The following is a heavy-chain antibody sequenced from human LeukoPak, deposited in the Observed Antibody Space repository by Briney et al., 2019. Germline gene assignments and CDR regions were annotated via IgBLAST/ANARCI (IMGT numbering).Heavy chain of an antibody. CDR2: IYSGGST. D-gene: IGHD3-22*01. CDR3: AREDSSGYYYGY. CDR1: GFTVSSNY. Sequence: GGSLRLSCAASGFTVSSNYMSWVRQAPGKGLEWVSVIYSGGSTYYADSVKGRFTISRDNSKNTPYLQMNSLRAEDTAVYYCAREDSSGYYYGYWGQGTLVTVSS. V-gene: IGHV3-66*01. J-gene: IGHJ4*02.